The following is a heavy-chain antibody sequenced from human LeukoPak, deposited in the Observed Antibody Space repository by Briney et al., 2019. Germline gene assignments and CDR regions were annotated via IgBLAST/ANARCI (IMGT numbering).Heavy chain of an antibody. CDR3: ARVIGGNPYYYGMDV. J-gene: IGHJ6*02. V-gene: IGHV3-21*01. CDR2: ISSGSSYI. CDR1: GFTFSSYS. D-gene: IGHD4-23*01. Sequence: GGSLRLSCAASGFTFSSYSMNWVRQAPGKGLKWVSSISSGSSYIYNADSVKGRFTISRDNAKNSLYLQMNSLRAEDTAVYYCARVIGGNPYYYGMDVWGQGTTVTVSS.